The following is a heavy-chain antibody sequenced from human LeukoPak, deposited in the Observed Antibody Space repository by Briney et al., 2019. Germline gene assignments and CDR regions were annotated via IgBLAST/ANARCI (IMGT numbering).Heavy chain of an antibody. CDR1: GFSFSSFW. CDR2: IKEDGSRN. CDR3: ARANNAGWFDY. D-gene: IGHD1-14*01. Sequence: GGSLRLSCAASGFSFSSFWMTWVRQAPGKGLEWVANIKEDGSRNHCVDSVKGRFTISRDNAKNSLFLQMSSLRVEDTAVYYCARANNAGWFDYWGQGTLVAVSS. V-gene: IGHV3-7*04. J-gene: IGHJ5*01.